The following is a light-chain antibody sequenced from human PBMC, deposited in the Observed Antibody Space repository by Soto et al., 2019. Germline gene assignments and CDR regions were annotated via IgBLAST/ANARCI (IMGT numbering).Light chain of an antibody. V-gene: IGKV1-5*03. Sequence: DIQMTQSPSTLSASVGDRVTITCRASQSISSWLAWYQQKPGKAPKLLIYKASSLESGVPSRFSGSGSGTEFTLTISSLEPEDFAVYYCHQRQYWPPITFGQGTRLEI. CDR3: HQRQYWPPIT. CDR2: KAS. CDR1: QSISSW. J-gene: IGKJ5*01.